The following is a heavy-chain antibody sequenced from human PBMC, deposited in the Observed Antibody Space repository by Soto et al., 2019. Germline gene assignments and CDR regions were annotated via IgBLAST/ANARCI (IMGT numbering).Heavy chain of an antibody. J-gene: IGHJ4*02. CDR3: AKGGANFYAGGGCDF. CDR1: GFTFDHYA. V-gene: IGHV3-9*01. Sequence: EGQLVESGGGLAQPGRSLRLSCAASGFTFDHYAMHWVRQAPGKGLEWGSGISGNSGGGVYADPVKDRFTISRDNAKNALYLQMNIRRAEETALYCCAKGGANFYAGGGCDFWGQGTPVTVSS. D-gene: IGHD1-26*01. CDR2: ISGNSGGG.